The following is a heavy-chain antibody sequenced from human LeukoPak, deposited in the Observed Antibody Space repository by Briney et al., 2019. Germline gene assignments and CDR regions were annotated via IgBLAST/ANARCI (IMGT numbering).Heavy chain of an antibody. D-gene: IGHD3-22*01. CDR3: ARVHKNYYDSSGYGHFDY. CDR2: IYPGDSDT. CDR1: GYSFTSYW. V-gene: IGHV5-51*01. Sequence: GESLKISCKGSGYSFTSYWIGWVRQMPGKGLEWMGIIYPGDSDTRYSPSFQGQVTISADKSISTAYLQWSSLKASDTAMYYCARVHKNYYDSSGYGHFDYWGQGTLVTVSS. J-gene: IGHJ4*02.